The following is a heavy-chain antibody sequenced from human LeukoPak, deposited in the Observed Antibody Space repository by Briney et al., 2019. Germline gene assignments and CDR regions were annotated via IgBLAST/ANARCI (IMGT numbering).Heavy chain of an antibody. Sequence: SETLSLTCTVSGGSISSYYWSWIRQPPGKGLEWIGYIYYSGSTNYNPSLKSRVTISVDTSKNQFSLKLSSVTAADTAVYYCASTLYYDSSGYYSGYFQHWGQGTLVTVSS. D-gene: IGHD3-22*01. CDR1: GGSISSYY. J-gene: IGHJ1*01. V-gene: IGHV4-59*01. CDR3: ASTLYYDSSGYYSGYFQH. CDR2: IYYSGST.